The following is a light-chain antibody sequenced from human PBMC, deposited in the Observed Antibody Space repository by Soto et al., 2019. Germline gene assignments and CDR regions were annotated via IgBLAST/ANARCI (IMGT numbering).Light chain of an antibody. Sequence: QSALTQPASVSGSPGQSITISCTGSGSDIGAYNYVSWYQQHPGKAPKLLIHGVTRRPSGVSSRFSASKSAYTASLTISGLQAEDEANYYCSSFTTRYLYVFGPGTKVTVL. V-gene: IGLV2-14*01. J-gene: IGLJ1*01. CDR2: GVT. CDR1: GSDIGAYNY. CDR3: SSFTTRYLYV.